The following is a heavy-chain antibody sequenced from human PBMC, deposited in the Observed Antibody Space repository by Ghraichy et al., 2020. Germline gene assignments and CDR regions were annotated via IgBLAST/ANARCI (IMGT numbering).Heavy chain of an antibody. J-gene: IGHJ5*02. Sequence: ASVKVSCKASGYTFSSYGISWVRQAPGQGLEWMGWINPYNGYTNYAQKLQGRVTMTTDTSTTTAYMELRSLRSDDTAGHYCARRDTVGYNWFDPWGQGTLVTVSS. CDR3: ARRDTVGYNWFDP. V-gene: IGHV1-18*01. D-gene: IGHD5-18*01. CDR2: INPYNGYT. CDR1: GYTFSSYG.